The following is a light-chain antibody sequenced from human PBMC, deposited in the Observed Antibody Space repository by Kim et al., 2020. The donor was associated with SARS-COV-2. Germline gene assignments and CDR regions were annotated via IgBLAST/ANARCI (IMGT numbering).Light chain of an antibody. CDR3: HQYYSTPYT. CDR2: WAS. J-gene: IGKJ2*01. V-gene: IGKV4-1*01. Sequence: RANINCKSSQTVFYNFNNKNYLAWYQHKPGQPPKLLIYWASTRESGVPNRFSGSGSGTDFTLTISTLQAEDVAVYYCHQYYSTPYTFGQGTKLEI. CDR1: QTVFYNFNNKNY.